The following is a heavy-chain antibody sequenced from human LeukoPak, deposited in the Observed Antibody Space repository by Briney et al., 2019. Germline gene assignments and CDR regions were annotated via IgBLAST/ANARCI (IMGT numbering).Heavy chain of an antibody. J-gene: IGHJ5*02. CDR1: GYTFTSYQ. D-gene: IGHD3-16*01. CDR2: MNPNNNNT. Sequence: GASVKVSCKASGYTFTSYQISWVRQATGQGLEWMGWMNPNNNNTGYAQKFQGRVTITRNISISTAYMELSSLTSEDTAVYYCARTKRTDYEYVWGSLWFDPWGQGTLVTVSS. CDR3: ARTKRTDYEYVWGSLWFDP. V-gene: IGHV1-8*03.